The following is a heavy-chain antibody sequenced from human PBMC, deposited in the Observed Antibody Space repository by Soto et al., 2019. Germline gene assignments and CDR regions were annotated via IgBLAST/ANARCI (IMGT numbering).Heavy chain of an antibody. V-gene: IGHV3-53*01. CDR1: GFTVSYNY. D-gene: IGHD3-16*01. CDR3: ASPLGGGYYGMDV. Sequence: PGGSLRRSCAASGFTVSYNYTSWVRQAPGKGLVWVSIIFDNCGTYYADSVKGRFTSSRDNSKNTLHLQMKSLRAEDTAVYYCASPLGGGYYGMDVWGQGTTVTVSS. CDR2: IFDNCGT. J-gene: IGHJ6*02.